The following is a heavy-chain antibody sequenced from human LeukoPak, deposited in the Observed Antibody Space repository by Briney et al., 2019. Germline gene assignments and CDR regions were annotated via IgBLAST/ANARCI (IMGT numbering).Heavy chain of an antibody. V-gene: IGHV4-61*01. Sequence: SETLSLTCTVSGGSVSSGSYYWSWIRQPPGKGLEWIGYIYYSGSTYYNPSLKSRVTISVDTSKNQFSLKLSSVTAADTAVYYCARVRGLRAPKYYFDYWGQGTLVTVSS. CDR2: IYYSGST. CDR3: ARVRGLRAPKYYFDY. D-gene: IGHD2-15*01. J-gene: IGHJ4*02. CDR1: GGSVSSGSYY.